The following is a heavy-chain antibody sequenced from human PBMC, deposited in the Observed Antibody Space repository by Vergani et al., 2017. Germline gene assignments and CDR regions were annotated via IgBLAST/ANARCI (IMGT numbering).Heavy chain of an antibody. D-gene: IGHD1-1*01. V-gene: IGHV4-61*02. J-gene: IGHJ4*02. CDR2: IYVSGIT. CDR1: GASINNDFYY. CDR3: ARHTTYTDS. Sequence: QVQLQESGPGLVKPSQTLSLTCTVSGASINNDFYYWHWIRQPAGKGLEWIGRIYVSGITDYNSSLQSRVSMSVDPSKNQFSLTLTSVTAADTAVYYGARHTTYTDSWGQGTLVTVSS.